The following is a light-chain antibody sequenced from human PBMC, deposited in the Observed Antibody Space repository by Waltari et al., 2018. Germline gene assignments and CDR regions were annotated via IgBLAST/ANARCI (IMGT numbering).Light chain of an antibody. Sequence: QSALTQPASVSASPGQSITIPCTGPSSDVGGYDYVSWYHQHPGKAPQLMIYDVNKRPSGVSHRFSASKSGNTASLTMFGLQAEDEADYYCISYTSTTTYVVVGGGTKLTVL. CDR2: DVN. CDR3: ISYTSTTTYVV. J-gene: IGLJ2*01. V-gene: IGLV2-14*03. CDR1: SSDVGGYDY.